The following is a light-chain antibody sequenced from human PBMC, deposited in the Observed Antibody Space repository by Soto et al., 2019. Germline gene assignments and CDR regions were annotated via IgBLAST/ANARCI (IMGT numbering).Light chain of an antibody. J-gene: IGKJ4*01. CDR3: QQYNSWPLT. CDR1: QSVGSS. Sequence: EIVMTQSPATLSVSPWERATLSCRASQSVGSSLAWYQRKPGQAPRLLIYGASTRATGIPATFSGSGSGTEFTLTISSLQSEDFAVYYCQQYNSWPLTFGGGTKV. CDR2: GAS. V-gene: IGKV3-15*01.